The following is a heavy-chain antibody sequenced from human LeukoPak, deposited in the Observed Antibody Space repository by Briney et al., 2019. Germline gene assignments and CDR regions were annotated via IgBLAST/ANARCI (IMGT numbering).Heavy chain of an antibody. CDR3: ARGRGVRGVIHDWFDP. J-gene: IGHJ5*02. CDR2: MNPNSGNT. V-gene: IGHV1-8*02. D-gene: IGHD3-10*01. CDR1: GYTFTSYG. Sequence: ASVKVSCKASGYTFTSYGINWVRQATGQGLEWMGWMNPNSGNTGYAQKFQGRVTMTRNTSISTAYMELSSLRSEDTAVYYCARGRGVRGVIHDWFDPWGQGTLVTVSS.